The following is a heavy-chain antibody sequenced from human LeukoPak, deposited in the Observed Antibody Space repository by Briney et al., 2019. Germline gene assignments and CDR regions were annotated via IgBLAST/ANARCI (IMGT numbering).Heavy chain of an antibody. V-gene: IGHV3-23*01. CDR2: ISGGGGST. Sequence: PGGSLRLSCAASGFXFSTYAISWVRQAPGKGLEWVSVISGGGGSTYYADSVKGRFTISRDNSNNTLYLQMNSLRAEDTAVYYCAKGSRSSSSWLNFDYWGQGTLVTVSS. CDR1: GFXFSTYA. J-gene: IGHJ4*02. D-gene: IGHD6-13*01. CDR3: AKGSRSSSSWLNFDY.